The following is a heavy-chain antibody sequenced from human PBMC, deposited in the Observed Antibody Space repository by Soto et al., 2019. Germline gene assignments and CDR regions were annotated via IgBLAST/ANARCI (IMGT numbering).Heavy chain of an antibody. CDR2: IYYSGST. D-gene: IGHD6-19*01. CDR3: ARHGIAVAGYYFDY. CDR1: GGSISSYY. V-gene: IGHV4-59*08. J-gene: IGHJ4*02. Sequence: SETLSLTCTVSGGSISSYYWSWIRQPPGKGLEWIGYIYYSGSTNYNPSLKSRVTISVDTSKNQFSLKLSSVTAADTAVYYCARHGIAVAGYYFDYWGQGTLVTVSS.